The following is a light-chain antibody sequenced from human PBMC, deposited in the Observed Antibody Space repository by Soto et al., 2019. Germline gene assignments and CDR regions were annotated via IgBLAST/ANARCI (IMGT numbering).Light chain of an antibody. V-gene: IGLV1-44*01. J-gene: IGLJ1*01. CDR2: TAG. CDR1: SSNIGSNT. Sequence: QSVLTQPLSVSASPGQRVTISCSGGSSNIGSNTVAWYQHLPGTAPPRLIFTAGQRPSGVPGRVSGSKSGTSASLAISGLRSEDEGDYDWSAWDNSLNGYVFGPGTKLTV. CDR3: SAWDNSLNGYV.